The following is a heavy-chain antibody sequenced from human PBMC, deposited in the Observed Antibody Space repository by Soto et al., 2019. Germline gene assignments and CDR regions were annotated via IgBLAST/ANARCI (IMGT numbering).Heavy chain of an antibody. Sequence: EVQLVESGGGLAQPGWSRRLSCAASGFNFDDHAMHWVRQAPRKGLEWVSGISWNSVTINYADSVKGRFTISRDNAKRTLHLQMNSLRPEDTAIYYCVRSSGSQPRAGWFDPWGQGTLVTVS. J-gene: IGHJ5*02. CDR1: GFNFDDHA. CDR3: VRSSGSQPRAGWFDP. V-gene: IGHV3-9*01. CDR2: ISWNSVTI. D-gene: IGHD1-26*01.